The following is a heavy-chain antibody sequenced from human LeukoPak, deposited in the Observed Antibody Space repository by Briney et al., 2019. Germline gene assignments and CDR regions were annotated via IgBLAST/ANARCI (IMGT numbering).Heavy chain of an antibody. CDR2: IIPILGIA. CDR1: GGTFSSYA. D-gene: IGHD2-15*01. Sequence: PRASVTVSCKASGGTFSSYAISWVRQAPGQGLEWMGRIIPILGIANYAQKFQGRVTITADKSTSTAYMELSSLRSEDTAVYYCASVSGGSFDYWGQGTLVTVSS. V-gene: IGHV1-69*04. J-gene: IGHJ4*02. CDR3: ASVSGGSFDY.